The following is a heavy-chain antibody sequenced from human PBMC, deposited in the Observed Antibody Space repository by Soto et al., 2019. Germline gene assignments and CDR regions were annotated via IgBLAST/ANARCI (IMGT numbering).Heavy chain of an antibody. Sequence: GASVKVSSKASGYTFTSYYMHWVRQAPGQGLEWMGIINPSGGSTSYALKFQGRVTMTRDTSTSTVYMELSSLRSEDTAMYYCAREVTTVTTPLFDYWGQGTLVTVSS. CDR1: GYTFTSYY. V-gene: IGHV1-46*03. D-gene: IGHD4-17*01. J-gene: IGHJ4*02. CDR2: INPSGGST. CDR3: AREVTTVTTPLFDY.